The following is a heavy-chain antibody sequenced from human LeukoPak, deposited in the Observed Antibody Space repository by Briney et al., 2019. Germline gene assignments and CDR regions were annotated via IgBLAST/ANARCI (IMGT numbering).Heavy chain of an antibody. CDR2: INPSGGST. J-gene: IGHJ6*03. CDR1: GYTFISYY. V-gene: IGHV1-46*01. CDR3: ASSSGYDSYYYYYMDV. Sequence: ASVKVSCKASGYTFISYYLHWVRQAPGQGLEWMGIINPSGGSTSYAQKFQGRVTMTRDTSTSTVYMELSSLRSEDTAVYYCASSSGYDSYYYYYMDVWGKGTTVTVSS. D-gene: IGHD6-19*01.